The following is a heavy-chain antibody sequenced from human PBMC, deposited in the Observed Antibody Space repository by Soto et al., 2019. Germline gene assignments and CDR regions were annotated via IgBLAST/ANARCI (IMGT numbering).Heavy chain of an antibody. D-gene: IGHD4-17*01. CDR1: GGSISSYY. Sequence: SETLSLTCTVSGGSISSYYWSWIRQPPGKGLEWIGYIYYSGSTNYNPSLKSRVTISVDTSKNQFSLKLSSVTAADTAVYYCARSLLSYGDFGYWGQGTLVTISS. V-gene: IGHV4-59*08. CDR3: ARSLLSYGDFGY. J-gene: IGHJ4*02. CDR2: IYYSGST.